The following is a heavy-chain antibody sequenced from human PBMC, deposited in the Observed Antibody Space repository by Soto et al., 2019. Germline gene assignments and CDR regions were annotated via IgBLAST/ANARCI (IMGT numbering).Heavy chain of an antibody. V-gene: IGHV6-1*01. J-gene: IGHJ6*02. CDR2: TYYRSKWYN. Sequence: SQTLSLTCAISGDSVSSNSAAWNWIRQSPSRGLEWLGRTYYRSKWYNDYAVSVKSRITISPDTSKNQFSLQLNSVTPEDTAVYYCARDLCSGGSCYSNYYYYGMDVWGQGTTVTVSS. D-gene: IGHD2-15*01. CDR1: GDSVSSNSAA. CDR3: ARDLCSGGSCYSNYYYYGMDV.